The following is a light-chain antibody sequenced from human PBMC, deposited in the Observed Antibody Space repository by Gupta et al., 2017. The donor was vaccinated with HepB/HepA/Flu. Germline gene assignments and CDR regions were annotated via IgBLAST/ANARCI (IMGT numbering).Light chain of an antibody. J-gene: IGLJ2*01. CDR1: SNNVGNQG. CDR2: KDN. Sequence: QAGLTQPPSVPKGLRQTATLTCTGNSNNVGNQGAAWLQQHQGPPPKLLSYKDNNRPSGISERFCASRSGNTASLTITGLLHEDEADYYCSAWYSSFSAEVFGGGTKLTVL. V-gene: IGLV10-54*04. CDR3: SAWYSSFSAEV.